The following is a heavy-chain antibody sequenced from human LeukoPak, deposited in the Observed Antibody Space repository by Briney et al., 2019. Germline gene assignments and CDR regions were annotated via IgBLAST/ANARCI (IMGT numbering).Heavy chain of an antibody. Sequence: GASVKVSCKAPGYTFTGYYMHWVRQAPGQGLEWMGWINPNSGGTNYAQKFQGRVTMTRDTSISTAYMELGRLRSDDTAVYYCARGGGYCSSTSCRLPPLAYWGQGTLVTVSS. J-gene: IGHJ4*02. CDR2: INPNSGGT. CDR3: ARGGGYCSSTSCRLPPLAY. D-gene: IGHD2-2*01. V-gene: IGHV1-2*02. CDR1: GYTFTGYY.